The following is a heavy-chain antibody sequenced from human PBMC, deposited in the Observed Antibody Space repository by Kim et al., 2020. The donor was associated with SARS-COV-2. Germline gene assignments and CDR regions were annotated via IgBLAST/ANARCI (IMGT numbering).Heavy chain of an antibody. CDR2: ITKSSTTI. J-gene: IGHJ3*02. V-gene: IGHV3-48*02. Sequence: GGSLRLSCATSGFTFSAYDMNWVRQAPGKGLEWLSFITKSSTTIYYADSVEGRFTISRDNAKNSLFLQMNSLRDEDTALYYCVRDRTGGAFDMWGQGTRV. CDR1: GFTFSAYD. CDR3: VRDRTGGAFDM. D-gene: IGHD3-10*01.